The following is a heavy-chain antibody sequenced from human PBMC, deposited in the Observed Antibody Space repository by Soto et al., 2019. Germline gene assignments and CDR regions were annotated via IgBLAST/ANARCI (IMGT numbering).Heavy chain of an antibody. CDR2: ITSSSSTI. CDR1: GFSFSSYS. D-gene: IGHD2-15*01. Sequence: EVQLVESGGGLVQPGGSLRLSCAASGFSFSSYSMNWVRQAPGKGLEWISYITSSSSTIYYADSVKGRFTVSRDNAKNSLYLQLNSLRDWDSAVYCCARRGGGNVLVYDYWGQGTLVTVSS. CDR3: ARRGGGNVLVYDY. J-gene: IGHJ4*02. V-gene: IGHV3-48*02.